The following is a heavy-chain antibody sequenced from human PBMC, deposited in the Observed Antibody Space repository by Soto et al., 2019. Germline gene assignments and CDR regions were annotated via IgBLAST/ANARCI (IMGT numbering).Heavy chain of an antibody. D-gene: IGHD3-10*01. CDR3: ARGLVRGVIITSPFDY. V-gene: IGHV1-46*03. CDR1: GYTFTSYY. CDR2: INPSGGST. J-gene: IGHJ4*02. Sequence: ASVKVSCKASGYTFTSYYMHWVRQAPGQGLEWMGIINPSGGSTSYAQKFQGRVTMTRDTSTSTVYMELSSLRSEDTAVYYCARGLVRGVIITSPFDYWGQGTLVTVSS.